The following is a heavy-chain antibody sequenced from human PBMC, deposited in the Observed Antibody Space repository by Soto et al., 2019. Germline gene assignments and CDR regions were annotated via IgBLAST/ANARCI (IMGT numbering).Heavy chain of an antibody. CDR3: ARRLYNNWFDP. Sequence: GESLKISCKGSGYSFSSYWISWVRQMPGKGLEWMGRIDPSDSYTNYSPSFQGHVTISADKSIGTAYLQWSSLKASDTAMYYCARRLYNNWFDPWGQGTLVTVSS. CDR1: GYSFSSYW. D-gene: IGHD4-4*01. J-gene: IGHJ5*02. V-gene: IGHV5-10-1*01. CDR2: IDPSDSYT.